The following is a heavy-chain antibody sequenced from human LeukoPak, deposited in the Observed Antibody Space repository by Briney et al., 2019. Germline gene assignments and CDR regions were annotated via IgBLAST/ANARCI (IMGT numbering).Heavy chain of an antibody. Sequence: PSETLSLTCAVYGGSFNGYYWSWIRQPPGKGLEWIGEINHSGSTNYNPSLKSRVTISVDTSKNQFSLKLTSVTAADTAVYYCAGSLTVVRYYFDYWGQGTLVTVSS. J-gene: IGHJ4*02. CDR1: GGSFNGYY. CDR2: INHSGST. D-gene: IGHD4-23*01. V-gene: IGHV4-34*01. CDR3: AGSLTVVRYYFDY.